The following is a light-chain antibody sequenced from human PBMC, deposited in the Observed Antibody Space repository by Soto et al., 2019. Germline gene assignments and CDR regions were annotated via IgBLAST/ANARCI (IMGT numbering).Light chain of an antibody. V-gene: IGLV2-11*01. Sequence: LTKPRSVSGSPGEAVTISCNGTSSDVGGYNYVSWYQQHPGKAPKVMIYDVSKRPSGVPDRFSGSKSGNTASLTISGLQAENEADYYCCSYAGSPYVFGTGTKVTVL. CDR2: DVS. CDR1: SSDVGGYNY. CDR3: CSYAGSPYV. J-gene: IGLJ1*01.